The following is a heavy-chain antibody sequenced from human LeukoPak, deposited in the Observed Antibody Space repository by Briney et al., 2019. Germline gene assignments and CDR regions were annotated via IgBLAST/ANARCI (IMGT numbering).Heavy chain of an antibody. J-gene: IGHJ4*01. Sequence: GGSLRLSCAASGFIFSSYAMSWVRQAPGKGLEWVAVIWSDATNRFYGASVKGRFTISRDNSQNTVFLQMNSLRAEDTAIYYCARDAQRGFDYSNSLEYWGHGTLVTVSS. CDR1: GFIFSSYA. D-gene: IGHD4-11*01. CDR2: IWSDATNR. CDR3: ARDAQRGFDYSNSLEY. V-gene: IGHV3-33*08.